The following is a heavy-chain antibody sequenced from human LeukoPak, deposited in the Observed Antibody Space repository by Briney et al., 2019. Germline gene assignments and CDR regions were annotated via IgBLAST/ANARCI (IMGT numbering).Heavy chain of an antibody. J-gene: IGHJ4*02. CDR2: IRYDGSNK. D-gene: IGHD3-22*01. Sequence: GGSLILSCAASGFTFSSYGMHWVRQAPGKGLEWVTFIRYDGSNKYYADSVKGRFTISRDNSKNTLYLQMNSLRAEDTAVYYCAKRGPYYDSSGYYKASLSYFDYWGQGTLVTVSS. CDR1: GFTFSSYG. V-gene: IGHV3-30*02. CDR3: AKRGPYYDSSGYYKASLSYFDY.